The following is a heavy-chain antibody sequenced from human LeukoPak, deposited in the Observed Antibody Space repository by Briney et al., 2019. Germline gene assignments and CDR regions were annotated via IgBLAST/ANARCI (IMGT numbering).Heavy chain of an antibody. CDR1: GFTFSSYG. Sequence: PGRSLRLSCAASGFTFSSYGMHWVRQAPGKGLEWVAVIWYDGSNKYYADSVKGRFTISRDNSKNTLYLQMNSLRAEDTAVYYCATQGVVIRRDDAFDIWGQGTMVTVSS. D-gene: IGHD3-3*01. CDR2: IWYDGSNK. J-gene: IGHJ3*02. CDR3: ATQGVVIRRDDAFDI. V-gene: IGHV3-33*01.